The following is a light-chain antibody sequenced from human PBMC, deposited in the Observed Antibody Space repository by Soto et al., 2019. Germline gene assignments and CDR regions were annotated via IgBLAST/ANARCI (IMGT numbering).Light chain of an antibody. V-gene: IGKV3-20*01. CDR1: QSVSSNY. CDR2: GAS. CDR3: QQYVSSPMYT. J-gene: IGKJ2*01. Sequence: EIVLTQSPGTLSLSPGERATLSCRASQSVSSNYLAWYQQKPGQAPRLLIYGASSRATGIPDRFSGSGSGTDFTITISRLEPEDFAVYYCQQYVSSPMYTFGQGTKLEIK.